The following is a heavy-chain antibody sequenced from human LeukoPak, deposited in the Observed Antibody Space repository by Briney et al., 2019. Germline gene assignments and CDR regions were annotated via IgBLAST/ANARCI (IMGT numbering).Heavy chain of an antibody. CDR2: INPSDGST. CDR3: AREGGGLGYFDS. V-gene: IGHV1-46*01. Sequence: GASVKVSCKASGYTFTSYYMHWVRQAPGQGLQWMGIINPSDGSTNYAQKFQGRVTMTTDTSTTTVYMELSSLRSEDTAVYYCAREGGGLGYFDSWGQGTLVTVSS. D-gene: IGHD3-16*01. CDR1: GYTFTSYY. J-gene: IGHJ4*02.